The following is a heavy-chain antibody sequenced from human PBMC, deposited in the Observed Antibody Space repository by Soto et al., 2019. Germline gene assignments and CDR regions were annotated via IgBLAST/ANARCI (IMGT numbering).Heavy chain of an antibody. J-gene: IGHJ4*02. CDR1: GYTFTSYD. Sequence: ASVKVSCKASGYTFTSYDINWVRQATGQGFEWMGWMNPNSGNTGYAQKLQGRVTMTRDTSITTAYMEMSSLRSEDTAVYYCGRSPRNWGFDYWGLGTLVTVSS. V-gene: IGHV1-8*01. CDR2: MNPNSGNT. CDR3: GRSPRNWGFDY. D-gene: IGHD7-27*01.